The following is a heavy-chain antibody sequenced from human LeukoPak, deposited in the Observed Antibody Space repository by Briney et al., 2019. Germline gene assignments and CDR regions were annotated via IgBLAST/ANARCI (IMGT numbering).Heavy chain of an antibody. V-gene: IGHV1-2*02. CDR2: INPNSGGT. Sequence: ASVKVSCKASGYTFTGYYMHWVRQAPGQGLEWMGWINPNSGGTNYAQEFQGRVTMTRDTSISTAYMELSRLRSDDTAVYYCARGPRIAAAGRVDYWGQGTLVTVSS. CDR3: ARGPRIAAAGRVDY. J-gene: IGHJ4*02. CDR1: GYTFTGYY. D-gene: IGHD6-13*01.